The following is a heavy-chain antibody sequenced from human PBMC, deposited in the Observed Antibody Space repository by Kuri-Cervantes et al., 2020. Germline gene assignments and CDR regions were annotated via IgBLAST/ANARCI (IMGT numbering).Heavy chain of an antibody. CDR2: ISWNGGSK. D-gene: IGHD3-22*01. CDR1: GFTYDDYG. Sequence: GESLKISCACSGFTYDDYGMCWVRQAAGKGLEWVSGISWNGGSKSYADSVKGRFTISRDNSKNTLYLQMNSLRAENTAVYYCASFYDSSGYYRYWGQGTLVTVSS. V-gene: IGHV3-20*04. J-gene: IGHJ4*02. CDR3: ASFYDSSGYYRY.